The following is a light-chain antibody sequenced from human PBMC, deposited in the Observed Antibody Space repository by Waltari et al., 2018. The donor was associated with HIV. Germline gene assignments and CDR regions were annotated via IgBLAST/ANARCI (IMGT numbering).Light chain of an antibody. V-gene: IGKV4-1*01. CDR2: WAS. J-gene: IGKJ3*01. CDR1: QSVLYSSSSKNY. CDR3: QQYYSLPFT. Sequence: DIVMTQSPDSLVVSLGERATINCKSRQSVLYSSSSKNYLAWYQQKPGQSPNLLVYWASTRASEVPDRFSGGGSGTDFTLTISSLQAEDVAVYYCQQYYSLPFTFGPGTKVDIK.